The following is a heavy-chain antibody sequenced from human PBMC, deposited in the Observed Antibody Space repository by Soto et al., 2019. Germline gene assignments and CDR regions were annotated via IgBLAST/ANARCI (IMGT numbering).Heavy chain of an antibody. CDR2: ISSRSSYI. J-gene: IGHJ5*02. D-gene: IGHD3-16*01. CDR3: ARGGGWFDP. CDR1: GFTFSSYS. V-gene: IGHV3-21*01. Sequence: EVQLVESGGGLVKPGGSLRLSCVASGFTFSSYSMNWVRQAPGKGLEWVSSISSRSSYIYYADSEKGRFTISIENAKNSPYPQMTSLRAEDTAVYYYARGGGWFDPWGKGTLVTVSS.